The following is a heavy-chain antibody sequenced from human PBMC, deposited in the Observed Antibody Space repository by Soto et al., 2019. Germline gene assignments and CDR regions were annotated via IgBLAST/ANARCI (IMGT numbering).Heavy chain of an antibody. Sequence: ASVKVSCKASGYTFTSYGISWVRQAPGQGLEWMGWISAYNGNTNYAQKLQGRVTMTTDTSTSTAYMELRSLRSDDTAVYYCARSNRAITGTRAGYYYYYGMDVWGQGTTVTVS. D-gene: IGHD1-20*01. J-gene: IGHJ6*01. CDR3: ARSNRAITGTRAGYYYYYGMDV. CDR1: GYTFTSYG. V-gene: IGHV1-18*01. CDR2: ISAYNGNT.